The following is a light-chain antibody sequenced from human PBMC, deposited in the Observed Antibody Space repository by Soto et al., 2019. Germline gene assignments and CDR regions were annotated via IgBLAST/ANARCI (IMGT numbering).Light chain of an antibody. J-gene: IGLJ1*01. CDR3: QSYDSSLSGSYV. V-gene: IGLV1-40*01. CDR2: GNS. Sequence: QAVVTQPPSVSGAPGQRVTISCTGSSSNIGAGYDVHWYQQLPGTAPKLLIYGNSNRPSGVPDRFSGSKSGTSASLAITGLQAEDEADYSCQSYDSSLSGSYVFGTGTKLTVL. CDR1: SSNIGAGYD.